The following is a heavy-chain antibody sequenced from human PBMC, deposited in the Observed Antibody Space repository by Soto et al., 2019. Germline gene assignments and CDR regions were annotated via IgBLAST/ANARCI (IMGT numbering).Heavy chain of an antibody. D-gene: IGHD3-3*01. J-gene: IGHJ6*02. CDR2: ITPIFGPA. V-gene: IGHV1-69*01. CDR3: ARDRPNSFFGVVLSYGLDV. CDR1: GGTLSSSG. Sequence: QLQLVQSGAEVKRPGSSVKVSCKASGGTLSSSGVVWVRQAPGQGLEWMGGITPIFGPADYAQQFQGRLTSTADESTHTAYMEWSSLRSEATAVYYCARDRPNSFFGVVLSYGLDVGGQGTMVIVSS.